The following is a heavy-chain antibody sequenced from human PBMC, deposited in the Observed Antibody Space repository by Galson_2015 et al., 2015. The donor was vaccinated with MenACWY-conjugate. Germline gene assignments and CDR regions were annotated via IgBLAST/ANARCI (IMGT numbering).Heavy chain of an antibody. V-gene: IGHV4-59*08. D-gene: IGHD3-10*01. CDR3: ARQFGELFLDY. CDR2: IYYSGST. Sequence: ETLSLTCTVSGGSISSYYWSWIRQPPGKGLEWIGYIYYSGSTNYNPSLKSRVTISVDTSKNQFSLKLSSVTAADTAVYYCARQFGELFLDYWGQGTLVTVSS. J-gene: IGHJ4*02. CDR1: GGSISSYY.